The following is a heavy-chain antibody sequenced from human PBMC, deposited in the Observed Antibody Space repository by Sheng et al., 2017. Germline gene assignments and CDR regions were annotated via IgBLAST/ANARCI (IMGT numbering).Heavy chain of an antibody. CDR3: ARVGSGGDWPLSYYFDY. CDR1: GYSISSGYY. CDR2: IYHSGST. Sequence: QVQLQESGPGLVKPSETLSLTCAVSGYSISSGYYWGWIRQPPGKGLEWIGSIYHSGSTYYNPSLKSRVTISVDTSKNQFSLKLSSVTAADTAVYYCARVGSGGDWPLSYYFDYWGQGTLGHRSPQ. D-gene: IGHD2-21*02. J-gene: IGHJ4*02. V-gene: IGHV4-38-2*01.